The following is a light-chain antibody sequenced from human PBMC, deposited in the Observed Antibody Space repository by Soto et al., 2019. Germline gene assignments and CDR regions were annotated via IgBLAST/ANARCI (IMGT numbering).Light chain of an antibody. CDR1: SNDLGGYNY. J-gene: IGLJ2*01. CDR3: SSYGGSDNLI. CDR2: EVR. Sequence: QSVLTQPPSASGSPRQSVTISCTGSSNDLGGYNYVSWYQHHPGKAPKLIIYEVRERPSGVPDRFSGSKSGNTASLTVSGLQAEDEADYYCSSYGGSDNLIFGGGTKLTVL. V-gene: IGLV2-8*01.